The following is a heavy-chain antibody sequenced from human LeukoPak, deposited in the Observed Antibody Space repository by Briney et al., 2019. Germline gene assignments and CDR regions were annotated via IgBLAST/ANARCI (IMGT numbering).Heavy chain of an antibody. CDR2: INHSGST. J-gene: IGHJ4*02. CDR1: GGSFSGYY. V-gene: IGHV4-34*01. D-gene: IGHD5-12*01. CDR3: ARARWLRLPTYFDY. Sequence: SETLSLTCAVYGGSFSGYYWSWIRQPPGKGLEWIGEINHSGSTNYNPSLKSRVTISVDPSKSQFSLKLSSVTAADTAVYYCARARWLRLPTYFDYWGQGSLVTVSS.